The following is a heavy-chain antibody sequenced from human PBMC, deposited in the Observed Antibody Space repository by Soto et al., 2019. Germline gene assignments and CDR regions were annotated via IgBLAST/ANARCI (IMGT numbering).Heavy chain of an antibody. Sequence: QVQLVESGGGVVQPGRSLRLSCAASGFRFSDYGIHWVRQAPGKGLEWVALISYDGSKKFYTDSVKGRFTISRDNSKNTMYLQIDRLRAEDTAVYYCAKMDADLLPHYYYGMDVWGQGTTVTVSS. V-gene: IGHV3-30*18. J-gene: IGHJ6*02. D-gene: IGHD1-26*01. CDR2: ISYDGSKK. CDR3: AKMDADLLPHYYYGMDV. CDR1: GFRFSDYG.